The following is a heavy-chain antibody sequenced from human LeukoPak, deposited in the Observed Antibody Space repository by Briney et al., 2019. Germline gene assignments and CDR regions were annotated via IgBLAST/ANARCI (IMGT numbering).Heavy chain of an antibody. Sequence: PSETLSLTCAVYGGSFSGYYWSWIRQPPGKGLEWIGEINHSGSTNYNPSLKSRVTISVDTSKNQFSLKLSSVTAADTAVYYCARQSGSYGYNWFDPWGQGTLVTVSS. J-gene: IGHJ5*02. CDR1: GGSFSGYY. V-gene: IGHV4-34*01. CDR3: ARQSGSYGYNWFDP. D-gene: IGHD1-26*01. CDR2: INHSGST.